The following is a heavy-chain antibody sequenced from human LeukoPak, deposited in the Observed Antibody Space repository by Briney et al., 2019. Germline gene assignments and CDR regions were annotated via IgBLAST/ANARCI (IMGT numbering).Heavy chain of an antibody. J-gene: IGHJ4*02. Sequence: SETLSLTCTVSGGSISSSSYYWGWIRQPPGKGLEWIGSIYYSGSTYYNPSLKSRVTISVDTSKNQFSLKLSAVTAPDTAVHDCARHHDSSDGRDYWAQGTLVTVSS. CDR3: ARHHDSSDGRDY. CDR2: IYYSGST. V-gene: IGHV4-39*01. CDR1: GGSISSSSYY. D-gene: IGHD3-22*01.